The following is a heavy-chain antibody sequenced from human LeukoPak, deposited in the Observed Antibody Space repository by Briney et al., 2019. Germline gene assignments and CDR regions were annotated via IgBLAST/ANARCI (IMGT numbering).Heavy chain of an antibody. CDR2: ISAYNGNT. J-gene: IGHJ6*03. Sequence: ASVKVSCKASGYTFTSYGISWVRQAPGQGLEWMGWISAYNGNTNYAQKLQGRVTMTTDTPTSTAYMELRSLRSDDTAVYYCARDALEVWDIVVVPAAIYPPYMGVWGKGTTVTVSS. V-gene: IGHV1-18*01. CDR3: ARDALEVWDIVVVPAAIYPPYMGV. D-gene: IGHD2-2*02. CDR1: GYTFTSYG.